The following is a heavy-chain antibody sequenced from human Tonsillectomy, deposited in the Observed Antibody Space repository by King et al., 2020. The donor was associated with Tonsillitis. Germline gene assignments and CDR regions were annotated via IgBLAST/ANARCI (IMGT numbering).Heavy chain of an antibody. V-gene: IGHV3-48*01. CDR2: ISSSSSTI. Sequence: VQLVESGGGLVQPGGSLRLSCAASGFTFSSYSMNWVRQAPGKGLEWVSYISSSSSTIYYADSVKGRFTISRDNAKNSLYLQMNSLRAEDTAVYYCARSYDSSGYFTTSSDSWGQGTPVTVSS. CDR1: GFTFSSYS. CDR3: ARSYDSSGYFTTSSDS. D-gene: IGHD3-22*01. J-gene: IGHJ4*02.